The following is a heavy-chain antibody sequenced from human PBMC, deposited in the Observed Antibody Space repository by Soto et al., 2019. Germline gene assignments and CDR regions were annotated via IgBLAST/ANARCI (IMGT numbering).Heavy chain of an antibody. D-gene: IGHD3-22*01. CDR2: IYYSGST. J-gene: IGHJ4*02. CDR3: ARGPDGTMIVVVTEYYFDY. V-gene: IGHV4-39*01. CDR1: GGSISSSSYY. Sequence: SETLSLTCTVSGGSISSSSYYWGWIRQPPGKGLEWIGSIYYSGSTYYNPSLKSRFTISVDTSKNQFSLKLSSVTAADTAVYYCARGPDGTMIVVVTEYYFDYWGQGTLVTVSS.